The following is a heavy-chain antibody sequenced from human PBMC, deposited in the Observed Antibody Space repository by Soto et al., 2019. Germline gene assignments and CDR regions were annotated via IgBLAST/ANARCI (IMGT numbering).Heavy chain of an antibody. V-gene: IGHV3-7*03. CDR2: IKDDGSGK. Sequence: EVQLVESGGGLVQPGGSLRLSCAASGFTFSNYWMSWFRHPPGKGLEWVANIKDDGSGKHYLDSVKGRFTISRDNAKNSLYLQMNSLRGEDTAVYYCARDWTSLFWGQGVLVTVSS. CDR1: GFTFSNYW. CDR3: ARDWTSLF. J-gene: IGHJ4*02. D-gene: IGHD2-15*01.